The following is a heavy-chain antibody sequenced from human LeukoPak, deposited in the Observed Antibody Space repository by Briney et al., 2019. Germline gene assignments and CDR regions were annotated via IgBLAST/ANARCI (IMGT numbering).Heavy chain of an antibody. V-gene: IGHV4-39*01. CDR3: ARHTVTMVRGISWFDP. J-gene: IGHJ5*02. D-gene: IGHD3-10*01. CDR2: IYYSGST. Sequence: PSETLSLTCPVSGGSVISRSYEWGWIRQPPGKGLEWIGSIYYSGSTYYNPSLKSRVTISVDTSKNQFSLKLSSVTAADTAVYYCARHTVTMVRGISWFDPWGQGTPVTVSS. CDR1: GGSVISRSYE.